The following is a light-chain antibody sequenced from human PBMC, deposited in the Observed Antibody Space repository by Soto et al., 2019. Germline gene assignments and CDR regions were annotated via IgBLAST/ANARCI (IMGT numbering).Light chain of an antibody. CDR2: LGS. CDR1: QSLLHSNGNTY. J-gene: IGKJ4*01. Sequence: DTVVTQSPHSLPVTPGEPASISCRSSQSLLHSNGNTYLDWYLQKPGQSPQLLIYLGSNRASGVPDRFSGSGSGTDYTLRISRVEAEDVGVYYCMQVLQNPLTFGGGTKVEI. CDR3: MQVLQNPLT. V-gene: IGKV2-28*01.